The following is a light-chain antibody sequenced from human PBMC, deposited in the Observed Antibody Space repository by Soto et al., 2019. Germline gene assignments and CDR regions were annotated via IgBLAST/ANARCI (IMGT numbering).Light chain of an antibody. J-gene: IGLJ3*02. CDR2: DVT. CDR3: SSYTSTSSLV. V-gene: IGLV2-14*01. Sequence: QSALTQPASVSGSPGQSITISCTGTSRDVGNYNYVSWYQQHPGKAPKLMIYDVTNRPSGVSNRFSGSKSGNTASLTISGLQAEDEANYYCSSYTSTSSLVFGGGTKRTV. CDR1: SRDVGNYNY.